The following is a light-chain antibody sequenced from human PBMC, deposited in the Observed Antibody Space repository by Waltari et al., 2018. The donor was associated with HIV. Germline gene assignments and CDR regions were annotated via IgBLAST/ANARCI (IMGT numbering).Light chain of an antibody. CDR1: NIAATHS. V-gene: IGLV3-21*02. CDR3: QVWDGRGDPVI. Sequence: SYVLTQPPSVSVAPGQTARITCGGNNIAATHSVHWYRLNPGQAPVVVIYDDRDRPSGIPDRFSGSSSGDTATLTISRAEAGDEADYYCQVWDGRGDPVIFGGGTKLAVV. CDR2: DDR. J-gene: IGLJ2*01.